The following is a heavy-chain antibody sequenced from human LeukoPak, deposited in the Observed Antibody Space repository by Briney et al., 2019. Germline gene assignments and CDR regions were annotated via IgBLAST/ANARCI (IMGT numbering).Heavy chain of an antibody. CDR1: GGTFSSXA. J-gene: IGHJ6*02. CDR3: AGLWFGEETYYYYGMDV. D-gene: IGHD3-10*01. Sequence: SVKVSCKASGGTFSSXAISWVRQAPGQGLXXXXXXXPIFGTANYAXXXXXXXXXTADESTXTAXMELSSLRSEDTAVYYCAGLWFGEETYYYYGMDVWGQGTTVTVSS. CDR2: XXPIFGTA. V-gene: IGHV1-69*13.